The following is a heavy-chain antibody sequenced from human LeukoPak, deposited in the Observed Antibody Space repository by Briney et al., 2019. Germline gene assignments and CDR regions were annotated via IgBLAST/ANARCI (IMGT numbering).Heavy chain of an antibody. CDR2: IYYSGST. Sequence: SETLSLTCTVSGGSISSSSYYWGWIRQPPGKGLEWIGSIYYSGSTYYNPSLKSRVTISVDTSKNQFSLKLSFVTAADTAVYYCASLGGLPADEPFDYWGQGTLVTVSS. CDR3: ASLGGLPADEPFDY. CDR1: GGSISSSSYY. V-gene: IGHV4-39*01. J-gene: IGHJ4*02. D-gene: IGHD2-2*01.